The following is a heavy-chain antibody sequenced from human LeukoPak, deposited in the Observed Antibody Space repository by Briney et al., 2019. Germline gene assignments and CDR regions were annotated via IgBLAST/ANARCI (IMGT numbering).Heavy chain of an antibody. CDR1: GGSITSYY. D-gene: IGHD2-21*02. CDR3: ARGRLTHAFDI. V-gene: IGHV4-59*01. CDR2: IYYSGST. Sequence: TLSLTCTVSGGSITSYYWSWIRQPPGKGLEWIGYIYYSGSTNYNPSLKSRVTISVHTSKNQFSLKLSPVTAADTAVYYCARGRLTHAFDIWGQGTMDTVSS. J-gene: IGHJ3*02.